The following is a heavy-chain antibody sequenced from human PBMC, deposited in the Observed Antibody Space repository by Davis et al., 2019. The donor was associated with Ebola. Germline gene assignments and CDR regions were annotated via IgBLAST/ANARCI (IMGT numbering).Heavy chain of an antibody. Sequence: GESLKISCAASGFTFSSYAMHWVRQAPGKGLEWVAVISYDGSNKYYADSVKGRFTISRDNSKNTLYLQMNSLRAEDTAVYYCARGLAGRLHPFDYWGQGTLVTVSS. CDR2: ISYDGSNK. V-gene: IGHV3-30-3*01. CDR3: ARGLAGRLHPFDY. CDR1: GFTFSSYA. J-gene: IGHJ4*02. D-gene: IGHD3-10*01.